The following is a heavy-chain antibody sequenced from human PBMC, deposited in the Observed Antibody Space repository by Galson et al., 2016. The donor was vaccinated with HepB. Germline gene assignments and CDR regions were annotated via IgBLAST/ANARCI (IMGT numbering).Heavy chain of an antibody. Sequence: SLRLSCAASGFTFSSFAMTWVRQAPGKGLEWVSSLSGSADKSFYADSLKGRFTISRDSFNNTVFLQMNSLRAEDTAVYYCARRPVSGAAGYYHGMDVWGQGTTVIVSS. CDR2: LSGSADKS. V-gene: IGHV3-23*01. J-gene: IGHJ6*02. D-gene: IGHD6-25*01. CDR3: ARRPVSGAAGYYHGMDV. CDR1: GFTFSSFA.